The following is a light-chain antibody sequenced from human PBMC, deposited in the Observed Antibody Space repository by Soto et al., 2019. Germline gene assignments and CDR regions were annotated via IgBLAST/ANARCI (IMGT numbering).Light chain of an antibody. Sequence: EIVLTQSPATLSLSPGEGATLSCRASQSVSSYLSWYQQKPGQAPRLLIYDASNRATGLPARFSGSGSGTDFTLTISSLEPEDFAVYSCQQRSNWPPTFGGGTKVEIK. CDR1: QSVSSY. V-gene: IGKV3-11*01. CDR3: QQRSNWPPT. CDR2: DAS. J-gene: IGKJ4*01.